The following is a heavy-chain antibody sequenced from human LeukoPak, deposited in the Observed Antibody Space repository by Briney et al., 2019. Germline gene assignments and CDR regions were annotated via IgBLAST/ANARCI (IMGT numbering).Heavy chain of an antibody. Sequence: GGSLRLSCAGSGFTFSSYGMRWVRQAPGKGLEWVSAISGSGGTTYYADSVKGRFTISRDNAKNSLYLQMNSLRAEDTAVYYCARDRVDSSGWYPWDYWGQGTLVTVSS. CDR2: ISGSGGTT. CDR1: GFTFSSYG. D-gene: IGHD6-19*01. V-gene: IGHV3-21*01. CDR3: ARDRVDSSGWYPWDY. J-gene: IGHJ4*02.